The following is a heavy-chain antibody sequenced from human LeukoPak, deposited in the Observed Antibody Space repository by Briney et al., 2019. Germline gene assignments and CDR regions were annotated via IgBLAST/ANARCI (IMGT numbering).Heavy chain of an antibody. Sequence: GGSLRLSCAASGFTFSGSAMHWVRQASGKGLECVVRIRSKGNSYATAYAASVTGRFTISRDDSTNKAYLQMNSMKTEDTAVYYCSRNDSSIVGGNDAFDIWGQGTMVTVSS. CDR3: SRNDSSIVGGNDAFDI. V-gene: IGHV3-73*01. CDR2: IRSKGNSYAT. D-gene: IGHD1-26*01. J-gene: IGHJ3*02. CDR1: GFTFSGSA.